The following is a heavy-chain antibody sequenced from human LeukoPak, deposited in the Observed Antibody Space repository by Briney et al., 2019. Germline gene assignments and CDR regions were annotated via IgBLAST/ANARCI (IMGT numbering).Heavy chain of an antibody. Sequence: SVKVSCKASGGTFSSYAISWVRQAPGQGLEWMGRIIPILGIANYAQKFQGRVTITRDTSASTAYVELSSLRSEDTAVYYCARDQSSFSDGAFDIWGQGTMVTVSS. V-gene: IGHV1-69*04. CDR1: GGTFSSYA. CDR2: IIPILGIA. CDR3: ARDQSSFSDGAFDI. J-gene: IGHJ3*02. D-gene: IGHD5-24*01.